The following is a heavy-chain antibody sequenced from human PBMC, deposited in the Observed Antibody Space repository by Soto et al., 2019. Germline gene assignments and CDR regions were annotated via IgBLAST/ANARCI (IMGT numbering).Heavy chain of an antibody. CDR2: IKQDGSEK. CDR3: ARERRGYSYVYYYYYYMDV. D-gene: IGHD5-18*01. J-gene: IGHJ6*03. V-gene: IGHV3-7*01. Sequence: EVQLVESGGGLVQPGGSLRLSCAASGFTFSNYWMSWVRQAPGKGLEWVANIKQDGSEKYYVDSVKGRFTISRDNAKNSLYLQMKSLRAEDTAVYFCARERRGYSYVYYYYYYMDVWGKGTTVTVSS. CDR1: GFTFSNYW.